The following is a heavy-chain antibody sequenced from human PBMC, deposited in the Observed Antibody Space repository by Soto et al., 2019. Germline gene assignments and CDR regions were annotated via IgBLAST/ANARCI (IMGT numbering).Heavy chain of an antibody. Sequence: EVQLLESGGGLAQPGGSLRLSCAASGFPFGTYAMSWVRQAPGAGLEWVSGISSTSSATYYADSVQGRFTISRDNSKNTLYLQMNSLRADDTALYSCVRLEPPSWFDPWGRGTLVAVPS. J-gene: IGHJ5*02. CDR2: ISSTSSAT. CDR1: GFPFGTYA. V-gene: IGHV3-23*01. CDR3: VRLEPPSWFDP.